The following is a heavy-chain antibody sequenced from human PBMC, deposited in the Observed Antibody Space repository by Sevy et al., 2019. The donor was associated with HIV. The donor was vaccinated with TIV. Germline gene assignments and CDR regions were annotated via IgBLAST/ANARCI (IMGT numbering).Heavy chain of an antibody. CDR3: ARGNRGSYGWFDP. CDR2: IYYSGGT. CDR1: GGSISNYY. D-gene: IGHD1-26*01. Sequence: SETLSLTCTVSGGSISNYYWNWIRQPPGKGLEWIGYIYYSGGTNYNPSLRSRVTMSADTSKNQFPLKLSFVTAADTAMYYCARGNRGSYGWFDPWGHGTLVTVSS. J-gene: IGHJ5*02. V-gene: IGHV4-59*01.